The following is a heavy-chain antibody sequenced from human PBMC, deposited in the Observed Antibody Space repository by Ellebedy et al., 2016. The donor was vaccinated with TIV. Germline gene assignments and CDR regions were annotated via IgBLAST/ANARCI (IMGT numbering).Heavy chain of an antibody. CDR1: GGSFSGYY. J-gene: IGHJ4*02. V-gene: IGHV4-59*01. CDR3: ARRIWVVGATQLYYFDY. CDR2: IFYSGST. D-gene: IGHD1-26*01. Sequence: SETLSLTCAVYGGSFSGYYWSWIRQPPGKGLDFIGYIFYSGSTNYNPSFESRVTISVDTSKNQFSLKLSSVTAADTAVYYCARRIWVVGATQLYYFDYWGQGTLVTVSS.